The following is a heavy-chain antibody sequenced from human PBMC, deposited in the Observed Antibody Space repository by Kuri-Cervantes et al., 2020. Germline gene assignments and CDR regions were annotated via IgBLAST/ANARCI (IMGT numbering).Heavy chain of an antibody. D-gene: IGHD6-13*01. Sequence: SETLPLTCTVSTDSIRSPYYWGWIRQPPGKGLEWIGNFYHSGNTYYNPSLKSRVTISVDTSKNQFSLKLSSVTAADTAVYYCARKPGYSSSWYYVQRNWGQGTLVTVSS. CDR3: ARKPGYSSSWYYVQRN. V-gene: IGHV4-38-2*02. CDR2: FYHSGNT. J-gene: IGHJ4*02. CDR1: TDSIRSPYY.